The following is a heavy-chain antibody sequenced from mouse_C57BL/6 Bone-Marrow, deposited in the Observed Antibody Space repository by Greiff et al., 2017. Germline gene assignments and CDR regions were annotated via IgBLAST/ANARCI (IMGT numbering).Heavy chain of an antibody. Sequence: VPLQQSGPELVKPGASVKISCKASGYAFSSSWMNWVKQRPGKGLEWIGRIYPGDGDTNYNGKFKGKATLTADKSSSTAYMQLSSLTSEDSAVYFCAREGPYPSFDYWGQGTTLTVSS. V-gene: IGHV1-82*01. J-gene: IGHJ2*01. CDR2: IYPGDGDT. CDR3: AREGPYPSFDY. D-gene: IGHD3-3*01. CDR1: GYAFSSSW.